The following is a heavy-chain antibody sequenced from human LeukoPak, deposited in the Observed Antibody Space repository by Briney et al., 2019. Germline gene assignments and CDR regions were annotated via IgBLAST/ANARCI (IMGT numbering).Heavy chain of an antibody. CDR2: IKQDGSEK. CDR3: ARSLSSRFSGPRRPYYFDY. D-gene: IGHD3-16*02. Sequence: GGSLRLSCAASGFTFSSYWMSWVRQAPGKGLEWVANIKQDGSEKYYVDSLKGRFTISRDNAKNSLYLQMNSLRAEDTAVYYCARSLSSRFSGPRRPYYFDYWGQGTLVTVSS. CDR1: GFTFSSYW. J-gene: IGHJ4*02. V-gene: IGHV3-7*03.